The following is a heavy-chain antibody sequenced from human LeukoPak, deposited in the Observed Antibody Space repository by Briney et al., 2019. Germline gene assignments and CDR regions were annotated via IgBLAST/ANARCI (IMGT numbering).Heavy chain of an antibody. Sequence: GGSLRLSCAASGFTFSSYAIHWVRQAPGKGLEWVAVISYDGSNKYYADSVKGRFTISRDNSKNTLYLQMNSLRAEDTAVYYCAKVGLSLNMGRFDPWGQGTLVTVSS. J-gene: IGHJ5*02. CDR3: AKVGLSLNMGRFDP. V-gene: IGHV3-30-3*01. CDR2: ISYDGSNK. CDR1: GFTFSSYA. D-gene: IGHD7-27*01.